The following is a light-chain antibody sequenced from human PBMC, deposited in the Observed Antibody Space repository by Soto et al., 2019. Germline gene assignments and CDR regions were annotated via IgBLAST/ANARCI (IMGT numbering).Light chain of an antibody. J-gene: IGKJ4*01. Sequence: EIVMXQXPXXLSVSPGERATLSCRASQSVSNNLAWYQQKPGQAPRLLIYGASTRATGIPARFSGSGSGTEFTLTISSLQSEDFAVYYCQQYNTWSPLTFGGGTKVETK. CDR3: QQYNTWSPLT. V-gene: IGKV3-15*01. CDR2: GAS. CDR1: QSVSNN.